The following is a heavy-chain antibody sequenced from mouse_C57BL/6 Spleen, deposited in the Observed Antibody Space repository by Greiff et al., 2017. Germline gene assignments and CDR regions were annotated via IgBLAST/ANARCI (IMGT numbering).Heavy chain of an antibody. Sequence: EVMLVESGGGLVKPGGSLKLSCAASGFTFSSYAMSWVRQTPEKRLEWVATISDGGSYTYYPDNVKGRFTISRDNAKNNLYLQMSHLKSEDTAMYYCARDPYYSYFDYWGQGTTLTVSS. V-gene: IGHV5-4*01. J-gene: IGHJ2*01. D-gene: IGHD2-12*01. CDR2: ISDGGSYT. CDR1: GFTFSSYA. CDR3: ARDPYYSYFDY.